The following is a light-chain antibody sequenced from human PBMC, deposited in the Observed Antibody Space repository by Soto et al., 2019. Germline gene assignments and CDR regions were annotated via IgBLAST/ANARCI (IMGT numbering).Light chain of an antibody. Sequence: EIVLTQSPGTLSLSPGERATLSCRASQSVSSSYLAWYQQKPGQAPRLLIYGASSRATGIPDRFSGSGSGTDFTLTISRLVPEDFAVYYCHQYLATGVTFGGGTKVEI. J-gene: IGKJ4*01. CDR1: QSVSSSY. V-gene: IGKV3-20*01. CDR2: GAS. CDR3: HQYLATGVT.